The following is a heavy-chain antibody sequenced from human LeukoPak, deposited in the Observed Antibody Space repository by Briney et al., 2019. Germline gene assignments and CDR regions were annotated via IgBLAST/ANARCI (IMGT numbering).Heavy chain of an antibody. J-gene: IGHJ4*02. CDR1: GFTFSSYS. CDR2: ISSSSSYI. D-gene: IGHD3-16*01. Sequence: GGSLRLSCAASGFTFSSYSMNWVRQAPGKGLEWVSSISSSSSYIYYADSVKGRFTISRDNAKNSLYLQMNSLRAEDTALYYCAKDVGGYFDYWGQGTLVTVSS. V-gene: IGHV3-21*04. CDR3: AKDVGGYFDY.